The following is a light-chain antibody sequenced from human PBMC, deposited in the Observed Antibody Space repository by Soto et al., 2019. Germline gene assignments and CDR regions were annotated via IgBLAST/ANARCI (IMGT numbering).Light chain of an antibody. CDR2: GVS. Sequence: EIVLTQSPDTLSLSPGQRATLSCRASQSVRSDYFAWYQQKPGQAPRVIIFGVSTRATGVPDRFSGSGSGTDFTLTISRLEREDFALYYCQQYGNSPLTFGGGTKVDIK. CDR3: QQYGNSPLT. J-gene: IGKJ4*01. CDR1: QSVRSDY. V-gene: IGKV3-20*01.